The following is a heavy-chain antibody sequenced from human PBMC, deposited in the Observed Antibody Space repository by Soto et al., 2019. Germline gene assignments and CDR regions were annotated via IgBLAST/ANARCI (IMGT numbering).Heavy chain of an antibody. Sequence: GGSLRLSCAASGFTFSSYWMHWVRQAPGKGLVWVSRINSDGSSTSYADSVKGRFTISRDNAKNTLCLQMNSLRAEDTAVYYCARDRPGGCIDPWGQGTLVTVSS. J-gene: IGHJ5*02. CDR3: ARDRPGGCIDP. CDR2: INSDGSST. V-gene: IGHV3-74*01. D-gene: IGHD3-16*01. CDR1: GFTFSSYW.